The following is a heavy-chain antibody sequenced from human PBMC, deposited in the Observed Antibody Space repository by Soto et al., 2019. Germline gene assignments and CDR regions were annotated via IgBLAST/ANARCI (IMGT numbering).Heavy chain of an antibody. D-gene: IGHD2-15*01. CDR2: IYYSGST. Sequence: ETLSLTCTVSGGSISSYYWSWIRQPPGKGLEWIGYIYYSGSTNYNPSLKSRVTISVDTSKNQFSLKLSSVTAADTAVYYCARGASVVATPHYFDYWGQGTLVTVSS. CDR3: ARGASVVATPHYFDY. CDR1: GGSISSYY. V-gene: IGHV4-59*01. J-gene: IGHJ4*02.